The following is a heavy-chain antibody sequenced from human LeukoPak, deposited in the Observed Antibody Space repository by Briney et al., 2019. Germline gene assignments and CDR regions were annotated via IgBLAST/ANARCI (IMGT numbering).Heavy chain of an antibody. D-gene: IGHD3-9*01. CDR3: ARAGDVLRYFDWLSTYYFDY. J-gene: IGHJ4*02. V-gene: IGHV3-20*04. Sequence: GGSLRLSCAASGFTFDDYGMSWVRQAPGKGLEWVSGINWNGGSTGYADSVKGRFTISRDNAKNSLYLQMNSLRAEDTALYYCARAGDVLRYFDWLSTYYFDYWGQGTLVTVSS. CDR2: INWNGGST. CDR1: GFTFDDYG.